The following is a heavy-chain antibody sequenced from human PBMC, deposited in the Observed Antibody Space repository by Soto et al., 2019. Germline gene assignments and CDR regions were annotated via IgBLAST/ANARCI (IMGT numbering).Heavy chain of an antibody. D-gene: IGHD5-12*01. CDR1: GFTFTSYA. CDR2: ISGSGGST. J-gene: IGHJ3*02. Sequence: EVQLLESGGGLVQPGGSLRLSCAASGFTFTSYAMSWVRQAPGKGLEWVSGISGSGGSTYYADSVKGRFTISRDKSKNTLYVQMNSLRDEDTAVYYCAKDLRATTPRGVFDIWGQGTMVTVSS. CDR3: AKDLRATTPRGVFDI. V-gene: IGHV3-23*01.